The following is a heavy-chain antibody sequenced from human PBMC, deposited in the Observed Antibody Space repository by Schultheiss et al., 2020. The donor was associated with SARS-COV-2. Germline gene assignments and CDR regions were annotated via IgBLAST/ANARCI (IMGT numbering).Heavy chain of an antibody. J-gene: IGHJ6*02. Sequence: GGSLRLSCAASGFTFSSYEMNWVRQAPGKGLEWVSYISGSGGTIYYADSLRGRFIISRDNAKNSLYLQMNSLSAEDSAVYYCARDNTYLGPMDVWGQGTTVTVSS. CDR1: GFTFSSYE. CDR2: ISGSGGTI. CDR3: ARDNTYLGPMDV. D-gene: IGHD2/OR15-2a*01. V-gene: IGHV3-48*03.